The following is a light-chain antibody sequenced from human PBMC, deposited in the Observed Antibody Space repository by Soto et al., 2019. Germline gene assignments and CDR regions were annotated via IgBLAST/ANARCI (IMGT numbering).Light chain of an antibody. V-gene: IGKV3-15*01. J-gene: IGKJ1*01. CDR1: QSVSSN. CDR3: QEYAIWLWT. CDR2: GAS. Sequence: DTLSVSPGERATLSCRASQSVSSNLAWYQQKPGQAPRLLIYGASTRATGIPARFSGSGSGTEFTLTISSLQSEDFAGYYCQEYAIWLWT.